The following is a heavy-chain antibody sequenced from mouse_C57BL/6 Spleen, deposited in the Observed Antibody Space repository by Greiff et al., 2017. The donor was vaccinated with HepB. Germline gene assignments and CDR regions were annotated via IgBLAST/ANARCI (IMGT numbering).Heavy chain of an antibody. D-gene: IGHD2-5*01. CDR2: INYDGSST. CDR3: ARDGGNDYSNYERYFDY. V-gene: IGHV5-16*01. CDR1: GFTFSDYY. Sequence: EVKLMESEGGLVQPGSSMKLSCTASGFTFSDYYMAWVRQVPEKGLEWVANINYDGSSTYYLDSLKSRFIISRDNAKNILYLQMSSLKSEDTATYYCARDGGNDYSNYERYFDYWGQGTTLTVSS. J-gene: IGHJ2*01.